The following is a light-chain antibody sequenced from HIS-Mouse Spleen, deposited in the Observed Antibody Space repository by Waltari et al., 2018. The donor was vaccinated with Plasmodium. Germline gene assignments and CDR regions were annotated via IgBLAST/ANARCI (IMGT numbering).Light chain of an antibody. CDR1: ALPQQY. CDR2: KDS. CDR3: QSADSSGTYRV. V-gene: IGLV3-25*03. J-gene: IGLJ2*01. Sequence: SYELTQPPSVSVSPGQTARLTCSGDALPQQYAYWYQQKPGQAPVLVIYKDSERPSGIPERFSGSSSGTTGTLTISGVQAEDEADYYCQSADSSGTYRVFGGGTKLTVL.